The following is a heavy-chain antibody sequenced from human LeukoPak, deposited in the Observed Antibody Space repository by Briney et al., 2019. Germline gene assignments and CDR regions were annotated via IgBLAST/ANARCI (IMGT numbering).Heavy chain of an antibody. Sequence: PSETLSLTCTVSGGSISSSSYYWGWIRQPPGKGLEWIGSIYYSGSTYYNPSLKSRVTISVDTSKNQFSLKLSSVTAADTAVYYCARDYWEWFGELNWFDPWGQGTLVTVSS. CDR2: IYYSGST. J-gene: IGHJ5*02. CDR3: ARDYWEWFGELNWFDP. D-gene: IGHD3-10*01. V-gene: IGHV4-39*07. CDR1: GGSISSSSYY.